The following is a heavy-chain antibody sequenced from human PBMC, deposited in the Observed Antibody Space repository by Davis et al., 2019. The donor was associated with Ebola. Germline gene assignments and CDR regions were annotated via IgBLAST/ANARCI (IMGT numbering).Heavy chain of an antibody. CDR3: AYLGTFDY. J-gene: IGHJ4*02. V-gene: IGHV3-48*03. CDR1: GFTFRTYE. Sequence: GGSLRLSCAASGFTFRTYEMNWVRQAPGKGLEWVSHISSSGDSLYYEDSVKGRFIISRDNAKSSLYLQINNLRAEDTAVYYCAYLGTFDYWGQGTLVTVSS. D-gene: IGHD7-27*01. CDR2: ISSSGDSL.